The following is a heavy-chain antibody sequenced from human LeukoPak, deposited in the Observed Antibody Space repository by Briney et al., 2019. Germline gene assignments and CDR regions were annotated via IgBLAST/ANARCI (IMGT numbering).Heavy chain of an antibody. D-gene: IGHD3-22*01. CDR1: GFAFSIYE. J-gene: IGHJ4*02. CDR2: ISFDGTNK. Sequence: GGSLRLSCTASGFAFSIYEMDWVRQAPGKGLEWVAVISFDGTNKFYADSVKGRFTISRDNSKNALYLQMNSLRAEDTAVYYCAKGGYYERPWYFDYWGQGTLVTVSS. V-gene: IGHV3-30*18. CDR3: AKGGYYERPWYFDY.